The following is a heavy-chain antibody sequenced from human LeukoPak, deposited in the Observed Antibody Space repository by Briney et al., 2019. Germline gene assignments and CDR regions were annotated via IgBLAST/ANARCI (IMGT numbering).Heavy chain of an antibody. CDR1: GFTFSSYG. J-gene: IGHJ4*02. D-gene: IGHD2-15*01. Sequence: PGGSLRLSCAASGFTFSSYGMHWVRQAPGKGLEWVVVIWYDGSNKYYADSVKGRFTISRDNSKNTLYLQMNSLRAEDTAVYYCAREEDTYFFDYWGQGTLVTVSS. V-gene: IGHV3-33*01. CDR2: IWYDGSNK. CDR3: AREEDTYFFDY.